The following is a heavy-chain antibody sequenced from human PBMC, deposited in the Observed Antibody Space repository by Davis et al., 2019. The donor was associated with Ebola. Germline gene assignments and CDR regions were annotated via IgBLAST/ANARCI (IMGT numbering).Heavy chain of an antibody. CDR2: INHSGST. Sequence: MPSETLSLTCAVSGGSFSGYYWSWIRQPPGKGLEWIGEINHSGSTNYNPSLKSRVTISVDTSKNQFSLNLSSVTAADTAGYYCARIRPRVYYDFWRGLKWVRPWGQGT. CDR3: ARIRPRVYYDFWRGLKWVRP. J-gene: IGHJ5*02. V-gene: IGHV4-34*01. D-gene: IGHD3-3*01. CDR1: GGSFSGYY.